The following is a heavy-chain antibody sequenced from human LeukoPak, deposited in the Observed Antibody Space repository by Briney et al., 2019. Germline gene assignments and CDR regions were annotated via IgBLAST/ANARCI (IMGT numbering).Heavy chain of an antibody. CDR3: AKDRDTAMEIDY. V-gene: IGHV3-33*06. CDR2: MWFDGSNK. D-gene: IGHD5-18*01. Sequence: PGRSLRLSCAASGFTFSNFGMHWVRQAPGKGLGWVAVMWFDGSNKYYADSVKGRFTISRDNSKNTLYLQMKSLRAEDTAVYYCAKDRDTAMEIDYWGQGTLVTVSS. J-gene: IGHJ4*02. CDR1: GFTFSNFG.